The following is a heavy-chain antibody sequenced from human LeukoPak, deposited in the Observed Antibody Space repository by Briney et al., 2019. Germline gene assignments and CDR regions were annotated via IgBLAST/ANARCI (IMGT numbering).Heavy chain of an antibody. CDR3: AREPKAYYDSSGANAFDI. CDR1: GFTFSSYE. J-gene: IGHJ3*02. D-gene: IGHD3-22*01. Sequence: GGSLRLSCAASGFTFSSYEMNWVRQAPGKGLEWVSVIYSGGSTYYADSVKGRFTISRDNSKNTLYLQMNSLRAEDTAVYYCAREPKAYYDSSGANAFDIWGQGTMVTVSS. V-gene: IGHV3-53*01. CDR2: IYSGGST.